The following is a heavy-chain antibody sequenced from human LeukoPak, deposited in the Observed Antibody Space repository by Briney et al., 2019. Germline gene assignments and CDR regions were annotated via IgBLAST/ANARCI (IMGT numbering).Heavy chain of an antibody. J-gene: IGHJ4*02. CDR2: TDPSDSYT. D-gene: IGHD5-18*01. Sequence: GESLKISCKGSGYSFTSYWISWVRQMPGKGLEWMGRTDPSDSYTNYSPSFQGHVTISADKSISTAYLQWSSLKASDTAMYYCARVPSALDTAMVTHSDYWGQGALVTVSS. CDR3: ARVPSALDTAMVTHSDY. CDR1: GYSFTSYW. V-gene: IGHV5-10-1*01.